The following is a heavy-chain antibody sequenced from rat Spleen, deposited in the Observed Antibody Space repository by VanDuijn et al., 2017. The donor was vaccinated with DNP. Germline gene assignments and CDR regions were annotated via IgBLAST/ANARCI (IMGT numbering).Heavy chain of an antibody. CDR2: ISYSGST. J-gene: IGHJ4*01. CDR1: GYSITSNY. Sequence: EVQLQESGPGLVKPSQSLSLTCSVTGYSITSNYWGWIRKFPGNKLEWMGYISYSGSTSYNPSIKSQISITRDTSKNQFFLQLNSVTTEDTATYYCARYGLRSPMDAWGQGASVTVSS. V-gene: IGHV3-1*01. CDR3: ARYGLRSPMDA. D-gene: IGHD1-11*01.